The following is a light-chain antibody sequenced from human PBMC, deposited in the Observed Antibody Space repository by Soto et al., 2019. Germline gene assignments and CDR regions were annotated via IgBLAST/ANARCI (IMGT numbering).Light chain of an antibody. CDR1: QDISNY. Sequence: DIQMTQSPSSLSASVGDRVTITCQANQDISNYLNWYQQKPGKAPRLLIFDAFSLETGVPSRFSGSASWTDFTFTISSLQPEDIATYYCQQYENLPITFGQGTRLEI. V-gene: IGKV1-33*01. J-gene: IGKJ5*01. CDR3: QQYENLPIT. CDR2: DAF.